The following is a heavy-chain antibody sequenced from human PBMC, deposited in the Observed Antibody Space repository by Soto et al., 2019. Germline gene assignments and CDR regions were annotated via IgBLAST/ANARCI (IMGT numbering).Heavy chain of an antibody. CDR1: GFTVSSNY. J-gene: IGHJ3*02. V-gene: IGHV3-53*04. CDR2: IFTGGST. CDR3: ARERYSSGWLDAFDI. Sequence: EVQLVESGGGLVQPGGSLRLSCAASGFTVSSNYMSWVRQAPGKGLEWVSVIFTGGSTYYADSVKGRFTISRHSSKNTVYLQMNSLRAEDPAVYYWARERYSSGWLDAFDIWGQGTMVTVSS. D-gene: IGHD6-19*01.